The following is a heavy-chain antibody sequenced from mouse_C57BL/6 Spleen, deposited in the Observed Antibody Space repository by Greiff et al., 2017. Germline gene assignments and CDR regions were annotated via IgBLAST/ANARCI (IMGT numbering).Heavy chain of an antibody. CDR1: GFTFSDYG. V-gene: IGHV5-17*01. Sequence: EVKLMESGGGLVKPGGSLKLSCAASGFTFSDYGMHWVRQAPEKGLEWVAYISSGSSTIYYADTVKGRFTISRDNAKNTLFLQMTSLRSEDTAMYYCARRPNYYGSSYGYFDVWGTGTTVTVSS. CDR2: ISSGSSTI. J-gene: IGHJ1*03. CDR3: ARRPNYYGSSYGYFDV. D-gene: IGHD1-1*01.